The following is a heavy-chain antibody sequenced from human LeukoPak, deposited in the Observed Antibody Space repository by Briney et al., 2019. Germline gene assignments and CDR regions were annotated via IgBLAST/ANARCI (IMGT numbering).Heavy chain of an antibody. CDR1: GGSIREYY. CDR2: IYDSGST. D-gene: IGHD3-10*01. CDR3: ARDRRGVAGAFDI. J-gene: IGHJ3*02. Sequence: SETLSLTCTVSGGSIREYYLSWIRQPPGKGLEWIGYIYDSGSTNYNPSLKSRVTMSVDTSKNQFSLKLSSVTAADTAVYYCARDRRGVAGAFDIWGQGTMVTVSS. V-gene: IGHV4-59*12.